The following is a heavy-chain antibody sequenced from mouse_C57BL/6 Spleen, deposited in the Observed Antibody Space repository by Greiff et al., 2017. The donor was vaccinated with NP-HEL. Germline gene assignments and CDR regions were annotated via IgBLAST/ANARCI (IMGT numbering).Heavy chain of an antibody. CDR3: AKEETGTKDY. Sequence: EVKLQQSGPELVKPGASVKISCKASGYTFTDYYMNWVKQSHGKSLEWIGDINPNNGGTSYNQKFKGKATLTVDKSSSPAYMELRSLTSEDSAVYYCAKEETGTKDYWGQGTTLTVSS. CDR1: GYTFTDYY. CDR2: INPNNGGT. V-gene: IGHV1-26*01. D-gene: IGHD4-1*01. J-gene: IGHJ2*01.